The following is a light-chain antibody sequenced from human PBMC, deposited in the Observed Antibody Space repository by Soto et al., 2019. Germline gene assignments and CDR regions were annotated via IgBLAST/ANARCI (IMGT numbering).Light chain of an antibody. J-gene: IGKJ2*01. Sequence: DIQMTQSPSTLSASVGDRVTITCRASQSISAWLAWYQQKPGKAPKLLIYKASSLESGVPSRFSGSGSGTEFNLTISSLQPDDFATYYCKQYDSYSYTFCQGTKLEIK. CDR3: KQYDSYSYT. CDR2: KAS. CDR1: QSISAW. V-gene: IGKV1-5*03.